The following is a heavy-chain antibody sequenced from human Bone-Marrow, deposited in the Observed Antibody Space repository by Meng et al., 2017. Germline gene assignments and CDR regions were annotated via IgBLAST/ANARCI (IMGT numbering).Heavy chain of an antibody. V-gene: IGHV3-23*01. Sequence: LSLTCAASGFTFSSYAMSWVRQAPGKGLEWVSAISGSGGSTYYADSVKGRFTISRDNSKNTLYLQMNSLRAEDTAVYYCAKDSGIAAAGNGVDYWGQGTLVTVSS. D-gene: IGHD6-13*01. CDR2: ISGSGGST. J-gene: IGHJ4*02. CDR1: GFTFSSYA. CDR3: AKDSGIAAAGNGVDY.